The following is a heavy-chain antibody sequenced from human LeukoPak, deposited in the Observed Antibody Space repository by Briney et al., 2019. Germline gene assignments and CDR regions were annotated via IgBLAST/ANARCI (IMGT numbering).Heavy chain of an antibody. CDR3: ARASDYDFWSGYFDY. V-gene: IGHV1-69*13. CDR1: GGTFSSYA. J-gene: IGHJ4*02. Sequence: ASVKVSCKASGGTFSSYAISWVRQAPGQGLEWVGGIIPIFGTANYAQKFQGRVTITADESTSTAYMELSSLRSEDTAVYYCARASDYDFWSGYFDYWGQGTLVTVSS. CDR2: IIPIFGTA. D-gene: IGHD3-3*01.